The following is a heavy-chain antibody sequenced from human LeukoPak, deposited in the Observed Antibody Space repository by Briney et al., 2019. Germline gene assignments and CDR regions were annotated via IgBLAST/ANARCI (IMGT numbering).Heavy chain of an antibody. CDR1: GFTFSSYG. V-gene: IGHV3-33*01. J-gene: IGHJ3*02. Sequence: GGSLRLSCAASGFTFSSYGMHWVRQAPGKGLEWGAVIWYDGSNKYYADSVKGRFTISRDNSKNTLYLQMNSLRAEDTAVYYCAREDDSSAPTGAFDIWGQGTMVTVSS. CDR3: AREDDSSAPTGAFDI. CDR2: IWYDGSNK. D-gene: IGHD3-22*01.